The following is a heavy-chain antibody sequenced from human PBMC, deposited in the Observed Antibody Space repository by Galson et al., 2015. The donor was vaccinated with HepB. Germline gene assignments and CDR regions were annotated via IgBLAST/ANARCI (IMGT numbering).Heavy chain of an antibody. CDR2: IIPIFGTA. Sequence: SVKVSCKASGGTFSSYAISWVRQAPGQGLEWMGGIIPIFGTANYAQKFQGRVTITADESTSTAYMELSSLRSEDTAVYYCASTLREYDYYDSSGYYWGGEYWGQGTLVTVSS. J-gene: IGHJ4*02. V-gene: IGHV1-69*13. CDR1: GGTFSSYA. CDR3: ASTLREYDYYDSSGYYWGGEY. D-gene: IGHD3-22*01.